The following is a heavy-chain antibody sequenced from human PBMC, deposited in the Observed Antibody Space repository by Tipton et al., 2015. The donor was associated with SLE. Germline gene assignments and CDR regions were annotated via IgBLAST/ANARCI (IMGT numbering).Heavy chain of an antibody. CDR3: ARVDCSSTSCRQVFDY. J-gene: IGHJ4*02. CDR1: GFNFSIYS. CDR2: INSGSSYI. V-gene: IGHV3-21*01. D-gene: IGHD2-2*01. Sequence: GSLRLSCAASGFNFSIYSMNWVRQAPGKGLEWVSSINSGSSYIYYADSVKGRFTISRDNAKNSLNLQMTSLRAEDTAVYYCARVDCSSTSCRQVFDYWGQGTLVTVSS.